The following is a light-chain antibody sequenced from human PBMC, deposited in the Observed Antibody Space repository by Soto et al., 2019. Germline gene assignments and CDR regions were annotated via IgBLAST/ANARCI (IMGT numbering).Light chain of an antibody. CDR3: QQYDNYPYT. V-gene: IGKV1-5*03. J-gene: IGKJ2*01. Sequence: DIQMTQSPSTLSASVGDRVTITFRASQSISSWLAWYQQKPGKAPKILIYKASSLESGVPSRFSGSGSGTEFTLTISSLQPDDFATYYCQQYDNYPYTFGQGTKLEIK. CDR1: QSISSW. CDR2: KAS.